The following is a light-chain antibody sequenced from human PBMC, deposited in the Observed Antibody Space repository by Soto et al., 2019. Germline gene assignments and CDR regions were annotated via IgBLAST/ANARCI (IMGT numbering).Light chain of an antibody. CDR2: GNS. CDR3: QSYDSSLSALYV. Sequence: QSVLTQPPSVSGAPGQRVTISCPGSSSNIGAGYDVHWYQQLPGTAPKLLIYGNSNRPSGVPDRFSGSKSGTSASLAITGLQAEDEADYYGQSYDSSLSALYVFGTGTKLTVL. J-gene: IGLJ1*01. CDR1: SSNIGAGYD. V-gene: IGLV1-40*01.